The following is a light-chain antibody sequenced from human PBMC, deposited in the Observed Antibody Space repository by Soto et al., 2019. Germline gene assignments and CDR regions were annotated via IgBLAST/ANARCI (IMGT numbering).Light chain of an antibody. CDR2: NAS. J-gene: IGKJ4*01. CDR3: QQYDIATG. V-gene: IGKV3-15*01. CDR1: QSVSTN. Sequence: EIVMTQSPDTLSVSPGERATLSCRASQSVSTNLAWYQQKPGQAPRLLIFNASTRATGTAARFSGSGSGTEFTLTISRLQSEDFAVYYCQQYDIATGFGGGTKVEIK.